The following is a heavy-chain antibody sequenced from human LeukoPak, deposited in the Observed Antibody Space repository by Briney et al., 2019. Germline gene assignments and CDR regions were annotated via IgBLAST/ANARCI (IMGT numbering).Heavy chain of an antibody. CDR2: IIPIFGTA. D-gene: IGHD3-9*01. CDR3: ATGNLPDYDILTGYYSYYFDY. J-gene: IGHJ4*02. V-gene: IGHV1-69*13. Sequence: SVKVSCKASGGTFSSYAISWVRQAPGQGLEWMGGIIPIFGTANYAQKFQGRVTITADESTSTAYMELSSLRSEDTAVYYCATGNLPDYDILTGYYSYYFDYWGQGTLVTVSS. CDR1: GGTFSSYA.